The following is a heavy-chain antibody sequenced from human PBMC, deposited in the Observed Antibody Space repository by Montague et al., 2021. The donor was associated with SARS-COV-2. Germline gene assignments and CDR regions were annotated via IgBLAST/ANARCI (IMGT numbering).Heavy chain of an antibody. CDR1: GGSISSYY. Sequence: SETLSLTCTVSGGSISSYYWSWIRQPPGKGLEWIGYIYYSGSTNYNPSLKSRVTISVDTSKNQFSLKLSSVTAADTAVYYCARHFPGTILGVVIHPGGMDVWGQGTTVTASS. CDR3: ARHFPGTILGVVIHPGGMDV. V-gene: IGHV4-59*08. CDR2: IYYSGST. D-gene: IGHD3-3*01. J-gene: IGHJ6*02.